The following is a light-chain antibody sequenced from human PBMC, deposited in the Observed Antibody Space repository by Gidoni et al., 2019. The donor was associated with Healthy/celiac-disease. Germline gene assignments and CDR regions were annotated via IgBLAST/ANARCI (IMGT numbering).Light chain of an antibody. Sequence: DIQMTQSPSSLSASVGDRVTIPCQASQDISNYLNWYQQKPGKAPKLLNYDASNLETGVPSRFSGSGSGTDFTFTISSLQPEDIATYYCQQYDNLPSFGGGTKVEIK. CDR2: DAS. J-gene: IGKJ4*01. CDR3: QQYDNLPS. V-gene: IGKV1-33*01. CDR1: QDISNY.